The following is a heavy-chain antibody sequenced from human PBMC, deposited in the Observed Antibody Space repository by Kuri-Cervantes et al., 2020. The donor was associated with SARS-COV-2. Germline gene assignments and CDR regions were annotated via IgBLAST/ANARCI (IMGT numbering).Heavy chain of an antibody. D-gene: IGHD3-10*01. CDR3: ARSANYGSGSYYMSYGMDV. Sequence: SVKVSCKASGGTFSSYAISWVRQAPGQGLEWMGRIIPILGIANYAQKFQGRVTITADKSTNTAYMELGSLRSEDTAVYYCARSANYGSGSYYMSYGMDVWGQGTTVTVSS. J-gene: IGHJ6*02. CDR1: GGTFSSYA. V-gene: IGHV1-69*04. CDR2: IIPILGIA.